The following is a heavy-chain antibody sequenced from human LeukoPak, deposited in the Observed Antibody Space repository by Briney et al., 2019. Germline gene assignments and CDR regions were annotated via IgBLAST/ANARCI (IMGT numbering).Heavy chain of an antibody. CDR1: GGSISSSRYY. CDR2: ISYSGST. Sequence: PSETLSLTCTVSGGSISSSRYYWGWIRQPPGKGLDWIGSISYSGSTYYNSSLKSRLTVSVDTSKNQFSLRLSSVTAADTAVYYCARDLSSGGNTWFDPWGQGTLVTVSS. CDR3: ARDLSSGGNTWFDP. J-gene: IGHJ5*02. V-gene: IGHV4-39*07. D-gene: IGHD2-15*01.